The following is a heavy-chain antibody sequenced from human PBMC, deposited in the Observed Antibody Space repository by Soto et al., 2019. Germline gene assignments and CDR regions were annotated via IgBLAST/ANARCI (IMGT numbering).Heavy chain of an antibody. CDR1: GYTFTGYY. J-gene: IGHJ4*02. Sequence: ASVKVSCKASGYTFTGYYMHWVRQAPGQGLEWMGWINPNSGGTNYAQKFQGRVTMTRDTSISTAYMELSRLRSDDTAVYYCAIVMTPKDCFDYWRQGTLVTVSS. CDR2: INPNSGGT. V-gene: IGHV1-2*02. CDR3: AIVMTPKDCFDY. D-gene: IGHD3-16*01.